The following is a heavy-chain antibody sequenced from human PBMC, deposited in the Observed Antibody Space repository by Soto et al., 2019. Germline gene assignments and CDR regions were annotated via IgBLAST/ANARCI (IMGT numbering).Heavy chain of an antibody. CDR3: ANYPTTVTSDY. CDR1: GGSISSGGYS. CDR2: IYYSGST. Sequence: SETLSLTCAFSGGSISSGGYSLSWIRQPPGKGLEWIGYIYYSGSTNYNPSLKSRVTISVDTSKNQFSLKLSSVTAADTAVYYCANYPTTVTSDYWGQGALVTVSS. V-gene: IGHV4-61*08. D-gene: IGHD4-17*01. J-gene: IGHJ4*02.